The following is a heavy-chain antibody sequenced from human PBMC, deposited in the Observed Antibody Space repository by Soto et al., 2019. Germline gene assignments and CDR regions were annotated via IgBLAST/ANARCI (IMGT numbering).Heavy chain of an antibody. V-gene: IGHV3-9*01. J-gene: IGHJ1*01. CDR1: GFTFDDYA. Sequence: GGSLRLSCAASGFTFDDYAMHWVQQVPGKGLEWVSGINWNSGSIGYGDSVKGRFAISRDNAKNSLPLQMNSLSAEDTAFYYCVKDESINWYSGHFRHWGQGTLVTVSS. CDR2: INWNSGSI. CDR3: VKDESINWYSGHFRH. D-gene: IGHD6-13*01.